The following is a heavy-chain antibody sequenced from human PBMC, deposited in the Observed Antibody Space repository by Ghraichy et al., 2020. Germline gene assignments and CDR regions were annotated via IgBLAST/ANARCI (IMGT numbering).Heavy chain of an antibody. CDR1: GYTFTGYY. CDR2: INPNSGGT. J-gene: IGHJ5*02. D-gene: IGHD2-15*01. Sequence: ASVKVSCKASGYTFTGYYMHWVRQAPGQGLEWMGWINPNSGGTNYAQKFQGRVTMTRDTSISTAYMELSRLRSDDTAVYYCAREDAEEDHGPFDPWGQGTLVTVSS. CDR3: AREDAEEDHGPFDP. V-gene: IGHV1-2*02.